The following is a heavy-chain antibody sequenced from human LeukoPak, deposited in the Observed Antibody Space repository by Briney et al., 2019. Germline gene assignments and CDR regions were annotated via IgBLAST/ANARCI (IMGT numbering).Heavy chain of an antibody. CDR1: GYTFTSYY. V-gene: IGHV1-2*02. Sequence: ASVKVSCKASGYTFTSYYMHWVRQAPGQGLEWMGIINPNSGGTSYAQKFQGRVTITRDTSISTAYMELSRLRSDDTAVYYCARGAGGFGEFDFDYWGQGTLVTVSS. J-gene: IGHJ4*02. CDR2: INPNSGGT. CDR3: ARGAGGFGEFDFDY. D-gene: IGHD3-10*01.